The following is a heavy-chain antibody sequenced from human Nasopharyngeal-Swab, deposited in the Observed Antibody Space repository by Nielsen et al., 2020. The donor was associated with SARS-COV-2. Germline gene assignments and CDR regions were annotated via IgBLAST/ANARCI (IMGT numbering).Heavy chain of an antibody. J-gene: IGHJ3*02. D-gene: IGHD4-17*01. Sequence: WIRQPPGKGLEWLSYISGGSAYTKYDDSVKGRFTISRDNAKNTLLLQMNSLRVEDTAVYFCATTVAKAFHIWGQGTMVTVSS. CDR2: ISGGSAYT. V-gene: IGHV3-11*06. CDR3: ATTVAKAFHI.